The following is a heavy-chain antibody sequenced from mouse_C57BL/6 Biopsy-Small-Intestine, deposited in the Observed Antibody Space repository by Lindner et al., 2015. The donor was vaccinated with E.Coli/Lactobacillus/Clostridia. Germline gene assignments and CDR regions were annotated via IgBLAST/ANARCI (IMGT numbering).Heavy chain of an antibody. D-gene: IGHD1-1*01. CDR3: AREGYYGSSSYYFDY. Sequence: VQLQESGPVLVKPGASVKMSCKASGYTFTDYYMNWVKQSHGKSLEWIGVINPYNGGTSYNQKFKGKATLTVDKSSSTAYMELNSLTSEDSAVYYCAREGYYGSSSYYFDYWGQGTTLTVSS. J-gene: IGHJ2*01. V-gene: IGHV1-19*01. CDR1: GYTFTDYY. CDR2: INPYNGGT.